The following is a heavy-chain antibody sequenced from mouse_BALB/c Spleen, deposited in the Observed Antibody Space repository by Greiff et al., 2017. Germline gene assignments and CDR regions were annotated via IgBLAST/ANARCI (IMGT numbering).Heavy chain of an antibody. CDR3: TRDNYGSSYYYAMDY. J-gene: IGHJ4*01. D-gene: IGHD1-1*01. CDR1: GFTFSSYT. V-gene: IGHV5-6-4*01. CDR2: ISSGGSYT. Sequence: EVQLVESGGGLVKPGGSLKLSCAASGFTFSSYTMSWVRQTPEKRLEWVATISSGGSYTYYPDSVKGRFTISRDNAKNTLYLQMSSLKSEDTAMYYCTRDNYGSSYYYAMDYWGQGTSVTVSS.